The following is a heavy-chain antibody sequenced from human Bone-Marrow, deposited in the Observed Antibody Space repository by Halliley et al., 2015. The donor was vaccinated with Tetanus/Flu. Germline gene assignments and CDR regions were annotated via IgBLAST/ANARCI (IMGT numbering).Heavy chain of an antibody. CDR3: ARHPDGERGVGWFDS. CDR2: IDPSDSYT. D-gene: IGHD1-26*01. Sequence: QLVQSGVEVKKPGESLRISCKASGYGFANNWISWVRQAPGKGLEWMGRIDPSDSYTNYSPSFHGRVTISADRSINTAYLRWSSLRASDTAMYFCARHPDGERGVGWFDSWGQGTLVTVSS. CDR1: GYGFANNW. J-gene: IGHJ5*01. V-gene: IGHV5-10-1*01.